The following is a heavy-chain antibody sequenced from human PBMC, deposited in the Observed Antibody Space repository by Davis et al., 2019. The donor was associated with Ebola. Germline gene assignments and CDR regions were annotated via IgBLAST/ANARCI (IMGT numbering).Heavy chain of an antibody. CDR3: ARDLLRDIVVVVAATTPGY. J-gene: IGHJ4*02. CDR1: GGTFSNYA. D-gene: IGHD2-15*01. CDR2: IIPAFGTT. Sequence: SVKVSCKASGGTFSNYAFSWVRQAPGQGLEWMGGIIPAFGTTDYAQKFQGRVTITADESTSTAYMELNSLRSDDTAVYYCARDLLRDIVVVVAATTPGYWGQGTLVTVSS. V-gene: IGHV1-69*13.